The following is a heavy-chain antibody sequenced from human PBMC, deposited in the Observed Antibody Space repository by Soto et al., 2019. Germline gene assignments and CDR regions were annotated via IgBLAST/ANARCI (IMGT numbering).Heavy chain of an antibody. Sequence: QVQLVQSGAEVKKPGSSVKVSCKASGGTFSSYAISWVRQAPGQGLEWMGGIIPIFGTANYAQKFQGRVTITADESTSTAYMELSSLRSEDTAVYYCARSLNSLDEYSSSSVFGYWGQGTLVTVSS. J-gene: IGHJ4*02. D-gene: IGHD6-6*01. V-gene: IGHV1-69*01. CDR1: GGTFSSYA. CDR2: IIPIFGTA. CDR3: ARSLNSLDEYSSSSVFGY.